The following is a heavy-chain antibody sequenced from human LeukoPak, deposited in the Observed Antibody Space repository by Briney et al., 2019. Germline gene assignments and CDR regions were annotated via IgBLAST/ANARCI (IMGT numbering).Heavy chain of an antibody. D-gene: IGHD4-17*01. Sequence: GGSLRLSCAASGFTFSTYAMSWFRQAPGKGLEWVSSILGSGSATYHADSVKGRFTISRDNSQNTLYLQMHTLRAEDTAIYYCAKARYDYGDPVGWFDPWGQGTLVTVSS. CDR3: AKARYDYGDPVGWFDP. CDR2: ILGSGSAT. CDR1: GFTFSTYA. V-gene: IGHV3-23*01. J-gene: IGHJ5*02.